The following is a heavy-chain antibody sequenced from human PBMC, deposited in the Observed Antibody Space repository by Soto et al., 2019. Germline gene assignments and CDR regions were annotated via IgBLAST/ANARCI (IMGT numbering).Heavy chain of an antibody. Sequence: LRLSCAASGFTFSVYWMSWVRQAPGKGLEWVANINQDGSGKYYVDSVEGRFTISRDNAKNSLYLQMNSLRAEDTAVYYCARAGYNDYIWGIYSDWGQGTLVTVSS. D-gene: IGHD3-16*01. CDR1: GFTFSVYW. CDR2: INQDGSGK. CDR3: ARAGYNDYIWGIYSD. J-gene: IGHJ4*02. V-gene: IGHV3-7*01.